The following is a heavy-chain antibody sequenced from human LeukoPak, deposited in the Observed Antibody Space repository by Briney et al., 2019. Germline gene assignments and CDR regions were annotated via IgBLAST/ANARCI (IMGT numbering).Heavy chain of an antibody. D-gene: IGHD3-22*01. CDR3: ARDPYYYDSSGYGDY. V-gene: IGHV3-53*01. CDR1: GFTVSSNY. J-gene: IGHJ4*02. CDR2: IYSGGST. Sequence: GGSLRLSCAASGFTVSSNYMSWVRQAPGKGLEWVSVIYSGGSTYYADSVKGRFTISRDNSKNTLYLQMNSLRAEDTAVYYCARDPYYYDSSGYGDYWGQGTLVTVSS.